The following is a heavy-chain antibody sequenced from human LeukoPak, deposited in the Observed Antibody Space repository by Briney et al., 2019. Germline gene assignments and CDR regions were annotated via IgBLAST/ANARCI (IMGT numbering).Heavy chain of an antibody. Sequence: SETLSLTCTVSGDSIYTSYWSWIRQPPGKGLEYIGYIYHSGDTYYNPSLKSRVTMSLDTSNNQFSLRLCSVTTADTAVYYCARTARQCDYWGQGILVSVSS. J-gene: IGHJ4*02. V-gene: IGHV4-59*01. CDR3: ARTARQCDY. CDR1: GDSIYTSY. CDR2: IYHSGDT. D-gene: IGHD6-6*01.